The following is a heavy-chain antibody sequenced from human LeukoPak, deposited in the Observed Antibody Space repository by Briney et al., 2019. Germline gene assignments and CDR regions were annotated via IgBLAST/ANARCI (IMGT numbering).Heavy chain of an antibody. Sequence: SETLSLTCTVSGGSISSGGYYWSWIRQHPGKGLEWIGYIYYSGSTYYNPSLKSRVTISEYTSKNQFSLKLSSLTAADTAVYYCARVVVRSFDAFDIWGQGTMVTLSS. D-gene: IGHD2-2*01. CDR2: IYYSGST. CDR3: ARVVVRSFDAFDI. J-gene: IGHJ3*02. V-gene: IGHV4-31*03. CDR1: GGSISSGGYY.